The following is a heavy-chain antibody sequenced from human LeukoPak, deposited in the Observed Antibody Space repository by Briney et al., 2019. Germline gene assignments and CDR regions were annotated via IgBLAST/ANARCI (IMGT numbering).Heavy chain of an antibody. J-gene: IGHJ4*02. CDR1: GFTFSSYA. CDR2: ISYDGSNK. V-gene: IGHV3-30-3*01. D-gene: IGHD3-3*01. Sequence: GGSLRLSCAASGFTFSSYAMHWVRQAPGKGLEWVAVISYDGSNKYYADSVKGRFTISRDNSKNTLYLQMNSLRAEDTAVYYCAKDPTIFGVVIHFFDYWGQGTPVTVSS. CDR3: AKDPTIFGVVIHFFDY.